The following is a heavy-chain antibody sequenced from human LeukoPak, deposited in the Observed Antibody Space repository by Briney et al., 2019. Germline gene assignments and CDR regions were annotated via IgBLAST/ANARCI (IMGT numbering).Heavy chain of an antibody. V-gene: IGHV3-30*03. Sequence: GRSLRLSCAASGFTFSSYGMHWVRQAPGKGLEWVAVISYDGSNKYYADSVKGRFTISRDNSKNTLYLQMNSLRADDTAVYYCALRRYFSEAFAIWGQGTMVTVSS. CDR2: ISYDGSNK. D-gene: IGHD3-3*01. J-gene: IGHJ3*02. CDR1: GFTFSSYG. CDR3: ALRRYFSEAFAI.